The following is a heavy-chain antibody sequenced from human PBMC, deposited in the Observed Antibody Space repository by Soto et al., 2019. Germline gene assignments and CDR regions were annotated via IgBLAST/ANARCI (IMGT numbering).Heavy chain of an antibody. D-gene: IGHD6-19*01. V-gene: IGHV1-2*04. CDR2: INPNSGGT. CDR1: GYTFTGYY. CDR3: ARALGAVAGTLAVDY. J-gene: IGHJ4*02. Sequence: QVQLVQSGAEGKKPGASVKVSCKASGYTFTGYYMHWVRQARGQGLEWMGWINPNSGGTNYAQKFQGWVTMTRDTSISTAYMELSRLRSDDTAVYYCARALGAVAGTLAVDYWGQGTLVTVSS.